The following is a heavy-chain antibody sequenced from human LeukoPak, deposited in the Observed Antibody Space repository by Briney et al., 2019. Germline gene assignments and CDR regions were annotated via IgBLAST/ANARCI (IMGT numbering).Heavy chain of an antibody. V-gene: IGHV1-46*02. D-gene: IGHD3-22*01. J-gene: IGHJ4*02. CDR3: ARGYYESSVYRHAVYFEY. CDR1: GYTFNSSY. Sequence: AAVKVTLKSSGYTFNSSYMHWVRQPPAQGLEWMGIINPSDDSKRYAQKFQGRVPMTKDTSTNTVYIDLSSLSSDDRAVYCCARGYYESSVYRHAVYFEYWGQETLVRVSS. CDR2: INPSDDSK.